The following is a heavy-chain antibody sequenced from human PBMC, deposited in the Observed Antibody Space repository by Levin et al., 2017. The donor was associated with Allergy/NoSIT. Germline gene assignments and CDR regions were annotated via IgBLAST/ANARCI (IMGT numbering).Heavy chain of an antibody. D-gene: IGHD3-9*01. CDR3: ARLLTGRYYYGMDV. CDR2: IYYSGST. Sequence: SETLSLTCTVSGGSISSYYWSWIRQAPGKGLEWIGYIYYSGSTNYNPSLKSRVTISVDTSKNQFSLKLSSVTAADTAVYYCARLLTGRYYYGMDVWGQGTTVTVSS. J-gene: IGHJ6*02. CDR1: GGSISSYY. V-gene: IGHV4-59*01.